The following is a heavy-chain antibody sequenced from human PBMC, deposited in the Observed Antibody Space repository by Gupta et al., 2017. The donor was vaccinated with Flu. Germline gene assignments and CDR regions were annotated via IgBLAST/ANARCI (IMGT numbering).Heavy chain of an antibody. CDR3: AKWGRYSYGIYYYYYYGMDV. V-gene: IGHV3-23*01. Sequence: EVQLLESGGGLVQPGGSLRLSCAASGFTFSSYAMRWVRQAPGKGLEWVSAISGSGGSTYYADAVKGRFTISRDNSKNTLYLQMNSLRAEDTAVYYCAKWGRYSYGIYYYYYYGMDVWGQGTTVTVSS. J-gene: IGHJ6*02. CDR1: GFTFSSYA. CDR2: ISGSGGST. D-gene: IGHD5-18*01.